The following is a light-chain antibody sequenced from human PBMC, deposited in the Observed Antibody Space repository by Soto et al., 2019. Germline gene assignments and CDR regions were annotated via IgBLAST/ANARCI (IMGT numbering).Light chain of an antibody. CDR1: QSVSNN. CDR3: QQYNDWPPIT. V-gene: IGKV3-15*01. CDR2: YAS. Sequence: EIMMTQSPATLSVSPGESATLSCRASQSVSNNLAWYQHKPGQAPRLLMYYASTRATGIPARFSGSGSGTEFTLTISSLQSEDFALYYCQQYNDWPPITFGQGTRLEMK. J-gene: IGKJ5*01.